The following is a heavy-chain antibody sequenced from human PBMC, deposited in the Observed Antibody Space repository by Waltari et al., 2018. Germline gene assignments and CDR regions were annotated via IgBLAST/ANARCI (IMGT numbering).Heavy chain of an antibody. CDR2: MNPNSGNT. CDR1: GYTFTSYD. D-gene: IGHD3-3*01. V-gene: IGHV1-8*01. CDR3: ARGTYYDFWSGYSYPDY. Sequence: QVQLVHSGAEVKKPGASVKVSCKASGYTFTSYDINWVRQATGQGLEWMGWMNPNSGNTGYAQKFQGRVTMTRNTSISTAYMELSSLRSEDTAVYYCARGTYYDFWSGYSYPDYWGQGTLVTVSS. J-gene: IGHJ4*02.